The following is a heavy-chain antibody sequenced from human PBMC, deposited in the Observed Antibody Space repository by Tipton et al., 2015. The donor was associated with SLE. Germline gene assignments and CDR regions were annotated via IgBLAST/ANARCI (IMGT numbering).Heavy chain of an antibody. D-gene: IGHD6-6*01. V-gene: IGHV4-34*01. CDR1: GGSFSGYY. CDR3: ARQYSSSSDYFDY. CDR2: INHSGST. Sequence: GLVKPSETLSLTCAVYGGSFSGYYWSWIRQPPGKGLEWIGEINHSGSTNYNPSLKSRVTISVDTSKNQFSLKLTSVTAADTAVYYCARQYSSSSDYFDYWGQGTLVTVSS. J-gene: IGHJ4*02.